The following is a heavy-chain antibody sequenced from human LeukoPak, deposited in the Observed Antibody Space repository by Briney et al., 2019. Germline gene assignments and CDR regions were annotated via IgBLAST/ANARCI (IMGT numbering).Heavy chain of an antibody. V-gene: IGHV4-61*08. Sequence: SQTLSLTCTVSGGSISSGGYYWSWIRQHPGKGLEWIGYIYYSGSTNYNPSLKSRVTISVDTSKNQFSLKLSSVTAADTAVYYCARIWSVAGSWDRGMYDGYYYYGMDVWGQGTTVTVSS. CDR1: GGSISSGGYY. J-gene: IGHJ6*02. CDR3: ARIWSVAGSWDRGMYDGYYYYGMDV. CDR2: IYYSGST. D-gene: IGHD6-19*01.